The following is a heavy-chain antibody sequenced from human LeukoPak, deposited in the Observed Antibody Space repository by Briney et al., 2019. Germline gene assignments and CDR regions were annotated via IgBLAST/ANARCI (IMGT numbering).Heavy chain of an antibody. V-gene: IGHV3-23*01. CDR3: AKDLSIVGAPYYFDY. J-gene: IGHJ4*02. CDR1: GFTFSSYA. Sequence: GGSLRLSCAASGFTFSSYAMSWVRQAPGKGLEWVSAISGSGGSTYYADSVKGRSTISRDNSKNTQYLQMNSLRAEDTAVYYCAKDLSIVGAPYYFDYWGQGTLVTVSS. CDR2: ISGSGGST. D-gene: IGHD1-26*01.